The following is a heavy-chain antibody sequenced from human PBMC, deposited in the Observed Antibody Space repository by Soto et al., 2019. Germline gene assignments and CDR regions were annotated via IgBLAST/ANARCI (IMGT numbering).Heavy chain of an antibody. CDR3: STGGSPPFIAVGADCFDF. V-gene: IGHV1-3*01. J-gene: IGHJ4*02. D-gene: IGHD2-15*01. Sequence: QVQLVQSGAEVKKPGASVKVSCSASGYNFSYFAIHWVRQAPGQRLEWMGWINGGNGNTKYSQKFQGRVTITQDTAARTAYMELSGLRPEDSAVYYCSTGGSPPFIAVGADCFDFWGQGTLVPVSS. CDR2: INGGNGNT. CDR1: GYNFSYFA.